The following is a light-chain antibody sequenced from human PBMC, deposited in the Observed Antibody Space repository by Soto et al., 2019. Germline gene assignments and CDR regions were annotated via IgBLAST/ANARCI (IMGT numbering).Light chain of an antibody. V-gene: IGLV1-47*01. Sequence: QSVLTQPPSASGTPGQRVTISCSGSSSSIGSNYVYWYRQLPGTAPNVLIYRNDERPSGVPDRFSGSKSGSSASLAISGLRSEDEADYYCSAWDDSLSGPVFGRGTKLTV. J-gene: IGLJ3*02. CDR2: RND. CDR3: SAWDDSLSGPV. CDR1: SSSIGSNY.